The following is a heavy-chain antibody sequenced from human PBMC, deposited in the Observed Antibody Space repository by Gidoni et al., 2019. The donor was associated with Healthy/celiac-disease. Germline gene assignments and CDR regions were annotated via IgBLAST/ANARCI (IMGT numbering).Heavy chain of an antibody. D-gene: IGHD6-6*01. CDR1: GFPFGSYA. CDR2: ISGSGGST. CDR3: AKARDIAARPSFGY. Sequence: EGQLLESGGGLVQPGGCLRLSCAASGFPFGSYAMSWVRQAPGKGLEWVSAISGSGGSTYYADSVKGRFTISRDNSKNTLYLQMNSLRAEDTAVYYCAKARDIAARPSFGYWGQGTLVTVSS. V-gene: IGHV3-23*01. J-gene: IGHJ4*02.